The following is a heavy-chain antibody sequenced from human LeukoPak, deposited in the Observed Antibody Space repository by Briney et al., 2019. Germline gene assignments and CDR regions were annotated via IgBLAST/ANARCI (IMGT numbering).Heavy chain of an antibody. CDR1: GFTFSSYA. D-gene: IGHD3-22*01. CDR2: ISGSGGSR. J-gene: IGHJ4*02. V-gene: IGHV3-23*01. Sequence: GGSLRLSCAASGFTFSSYAMSWVRQAPGKGLEWVSAISGSGGSRYYADSVKGRFTISRDNSKNTLYLQMNSLRAEDTAVYYCAKDGGYYKEVYYFDYWGQGTLVTVSS. CDR3: AKDGGYYKEVYYFDY.